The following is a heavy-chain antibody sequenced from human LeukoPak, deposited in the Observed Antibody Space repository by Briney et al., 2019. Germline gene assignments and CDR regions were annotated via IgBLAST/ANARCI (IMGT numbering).Heavy chain of an antibody. J-gene: IGHJ4*02. CDR1: GYTLTELS. V-gene: IGHV1-18*01. D-gene: IGHD6-19*01. CDR2: ISANNGNT. Sequence: GASVKVSCKVSGYTLTELSMHWVRQAPGQGLEWMGWISANNGNTNYAQKLQGRVTMTTDASTSTAYMELRSLRSDDTAVYYCARAELAVAGSDYWGQGTLVTVSS. CDR3: ARAELAVAGSDY.